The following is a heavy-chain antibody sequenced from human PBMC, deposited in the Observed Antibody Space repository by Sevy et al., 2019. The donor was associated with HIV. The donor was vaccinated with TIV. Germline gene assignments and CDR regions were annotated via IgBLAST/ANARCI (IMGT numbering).Heavy chain of an antibody. CDR2: ISGSGSST. CDR3: SKSINYGDYEGFDY. J-gene: IGHJ4*02. CDR1: GFTFSSYA. V-gene: IGHV3-23*01. D-gene: IGHD4-17*01. Sequence: RGYLRLSCAASGFTFSSYAMSWVRQAPGKGLERVSAISGSGSSTYYADSVKGRFTISRDNSKNTLYLRINSLRAEDTAVYYCSKSINYGDYEGFDYWGQGTLVTVSS.